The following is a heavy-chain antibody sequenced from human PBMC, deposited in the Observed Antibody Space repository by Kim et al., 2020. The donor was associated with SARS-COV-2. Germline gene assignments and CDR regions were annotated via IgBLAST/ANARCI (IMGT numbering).Heavy chain of an antibody. J-gene: IGHJ5*02. Sequence: GGSLRLSCAASGFTFSSYAMSWVRQAPGKGLEWVSAISGSGGSTYYADSVKGRFTISRDNSKNTLYLQMNSLRAEDTAVYYCAKDSIAARPTYNWFDPWGQGTLVTVSS. CDR3: AKDSIAARPTYNWFDP. D-gene: IGHD6-6*01. CDR1: GFTFSSYA. V-gene: IGHV3-23*01. CDR2: ISGSGGST.